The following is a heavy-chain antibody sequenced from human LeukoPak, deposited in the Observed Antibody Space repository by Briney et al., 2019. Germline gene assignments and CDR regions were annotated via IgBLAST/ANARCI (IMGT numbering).Heavy chain of an antibody. CDR3: AKGQNTVATAPFDY. CDR2: INSAGST. V-gene: IGHV3-53*01. CDR1: GFTVSSNY. D-gene: IGHD4-17*01. Sequence: PGGSLRLSCAASGFTVSSNYMSWVRQAPGKGLEWVSAINSAGSTYYGDSVRGRFTTSRDNSKNVLYLQMNSLRAEDTALYYCAKGQNTVATAPFDYWGQGTLVTVSS. J-gene: IGHJ4*02.